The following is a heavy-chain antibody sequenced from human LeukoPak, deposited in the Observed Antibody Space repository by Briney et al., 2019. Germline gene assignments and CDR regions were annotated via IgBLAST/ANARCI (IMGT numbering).Heavy chain of an antibody. D-gene: IGHD3-22*01. Sequence: GSLRLSCAVSGITLSNYGLSWVRQAPGKGLEWVAGISDRGSRTNYADSVKGRFTISTDHPKNTLYLQMNSLRAEDTAVYFCAKRGVVIRVILVGFHKEAYYFDSWGQGALVTVSS. V-gene: IGHV3-23*01. CDR1: GITLSNYG. J-gene: IGHJ4*02. CDR2: ISDRGSRT. CDR3: AKRGVVIRVILVGFHKEAYYFDS.